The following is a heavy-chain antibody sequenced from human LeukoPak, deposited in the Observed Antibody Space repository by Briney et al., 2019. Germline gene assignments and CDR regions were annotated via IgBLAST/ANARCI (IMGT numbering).Heavy chain of an antibody. CDR1: GGSISSGDYY. Sequence: SQTLSLTCTVSGGSISSGDYYWSWIRQPPGKGLEWIGYIYYSGSTYYNPSLKSRVTISVDTSKNQFSLKLGSVTAADTAVYYCARDTSRDGYNYDYWGQGTLVTVSS. J-gene: IGHJ4*02. D-gene: IGHD5-24*01. CDR3: ARDTSRDGYNYDY. V-gene: IGHV4-30-4*01. CDR2: IYYSGST.